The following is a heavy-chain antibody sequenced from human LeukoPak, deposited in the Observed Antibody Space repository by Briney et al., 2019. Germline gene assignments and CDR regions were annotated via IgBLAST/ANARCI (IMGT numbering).Heavy chain of an antibody. CDR3: ARWLEFGYDAFDI. V-gene: IGHV1-69*05. Sequence: SVKVSCKASGGTFSSYAISWVRQAPGQGLEWVGRIIPIFGTANYAQKFQGRVTITTDESTSTAYMELSSLRSEDTAVYYCARWLEFGYDAFDIWGQGTMVTVSS. J-gene: IGHJ3*02. CDR1: GGTFSSYA. CDR2: IIPIFGTA. D-gene: IGHD5-24*01.